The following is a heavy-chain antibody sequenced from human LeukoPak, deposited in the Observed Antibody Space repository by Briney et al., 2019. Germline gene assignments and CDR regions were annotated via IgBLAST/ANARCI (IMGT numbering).Heavy chain of an antibody. V-gene: IGHV3-23*01. CDR1: GFTISSYA. D-gene: IGHD2-2*01. Sequence: GGSLRLSCAASGFTISSYAMSWVRLAPGKGLEWVSGISGSGGSTHYADPVKGRFTISRDNSKSTLYLQMNSLRGEDTAEYYCAKDLPSNMAVDSYYFDYWGQGTLVTVSS. CDR3: AKDLPSNMAVDSYYFDY. J-gene: IGHJ4*02. CDR2: ISGSGGST.